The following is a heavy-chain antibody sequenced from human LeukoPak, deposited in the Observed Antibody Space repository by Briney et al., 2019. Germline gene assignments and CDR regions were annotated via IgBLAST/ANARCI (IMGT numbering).Heavy chain of an antibody. CDR1: GGSISSGGYY. V-gene: IGHV4-31*03. Sequence: SETLSLTCTVSGGSISSGGYYWSWIRQHPGKGLEWIGYIYYSGSTYYNPSLKSRITMSLDTSKNQFSLKLSSVTAADTAVYYCARELLVQGYYYMDVWGIGTTVTVSS. CDR2: IYYSGST. D-gene: IGHD1-26*01. J-gene: IGHJ6*03. CDR3: ARELLVQGYYYMDV.